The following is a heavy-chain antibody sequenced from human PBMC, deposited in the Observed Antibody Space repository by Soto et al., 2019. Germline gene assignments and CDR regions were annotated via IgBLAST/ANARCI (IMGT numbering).Heavy chain of an antibody. Sequence: QVQLVQSGAEVKKPGSSVKVSCKASGGTFSNYAISWVRQAPGQGLEWMGGIIPISGTANYAQKFQGRVTITAGESTSPAYMELGSLRSEDTAVYYCARSQGSSTSLEIYYYYYYGMDVWGQGTTVTVSS. J-gene: IGHJ6*02. V-gene: IGHV1-69*01. D-gene: IGHD2-2*01. CDR1: GGTFSNYA. CDR3: ARSQGSSTSLEIYYYYYYGMDV. CDR2: IIPISGTA.